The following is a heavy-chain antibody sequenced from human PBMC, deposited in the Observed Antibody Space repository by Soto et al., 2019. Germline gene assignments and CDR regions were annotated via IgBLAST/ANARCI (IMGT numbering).Heavy chain of an antibody. D-gene: IGHD3-10*01. CDR3: AREGSSDAYDI. Sequence: EVQLVESGGGLVQPGGSLRLSCAASGFTFSTSQMNWVRQAPGKGLEWLSYISSSGSSRYYADSVKGRFTIARDNAKNSLYLQLNSLRVEDTAFYYCAREGSSDAYDIWGQGTQVTVSS. CDR1: GFTFSTSQ. V-gene: IGHV3-48*03. CDR2: ISSSGSSR. J-gene: IGHJ3*02.